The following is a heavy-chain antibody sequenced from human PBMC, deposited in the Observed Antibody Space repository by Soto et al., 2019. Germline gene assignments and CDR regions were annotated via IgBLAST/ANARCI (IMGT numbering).Heavy chain of an antibody. CDR3: ARRYGGNLDY. D-gene: IGHD1-26*01. CDR2: IYYSGST. CDR1: GGSFSGYY. Sequence: PSETLSLTCAVYGGSFSGYYWSWIRQPPGKGLEWIGYIYYSGSTNYNPSLKSRVTISVDTSKNHFSLKLSSVTAADTAVYYCARRYGGNLDYWGQGTLVTVSS. J-gene: IGHJ4*02. V-gene: IGHV4-59*08.